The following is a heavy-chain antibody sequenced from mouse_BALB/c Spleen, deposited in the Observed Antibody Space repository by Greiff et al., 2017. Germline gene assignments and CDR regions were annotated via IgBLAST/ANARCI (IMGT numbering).Heavy chain of an antibody. D-gene: IGHD2-1*01. CDR1: GFTFSSYA. CDR3: ARQGNYGNYNYFDY. CDR2: ISSGGSYT. V-gene: IGHV5-9-3*01. Sequence: EVMLVESGGGLVKPGGSLKLSCAASGFTFSSYAMSWVRQTPEKRLEWVATISSGGSYTYYPDSVKGRFTISRDNAKNTLYLQMSSLRSEDTAMYYCARQGNYGNYNYFDYWGQGTTLTVSS. J-gene: IGHJ2*01.